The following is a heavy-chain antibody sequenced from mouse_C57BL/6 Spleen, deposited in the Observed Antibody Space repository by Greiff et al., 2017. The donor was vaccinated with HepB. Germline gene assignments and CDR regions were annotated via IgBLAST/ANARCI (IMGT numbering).Heavy chain of an antibody. V-gene: IGHV1-26*01. Sequence: EVQLQQSGPELVKPGASVKISCKASGYTFTDYYMNWVKQSHGKSLEWIGDINTNNGGTSYNQKFKGKATLTVDKSSSTAYMELRSLTSEDSAVYYCARGDYAWFAYWGQGTLVTVSA. CDR1: GYTFTDYY. J-gene: IGHJ3*01. D-gene: IGHD2-4*01. CDR3: ARGDYAWFAY. CDR2: INTNNGGT.